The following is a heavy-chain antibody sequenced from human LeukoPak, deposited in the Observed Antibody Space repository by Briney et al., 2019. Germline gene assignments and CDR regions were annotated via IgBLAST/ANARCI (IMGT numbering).Heavy chain of an antibody. CDR1: GFTFSNAW. CDR3: TTDYDPGGVFLDCSSTSCYWRRFDY. V-gene: IGHV3-15*01. D-gene: IGHD2-2*01. J-gene: IGHJ4*02. CDR2: IKSKTDGGTT. Sequence: GGSLRLSCAASGFTFSNAWMSWVRQAPGKGLEWVGRIKSKTDGGTTDYAAPVKGRFTISRDDSKNTLYLQMNSLKTEDTAVYYCTTDYDPGGVFLDCSSTSCYWRRFDYWGQGTLVTVSS.